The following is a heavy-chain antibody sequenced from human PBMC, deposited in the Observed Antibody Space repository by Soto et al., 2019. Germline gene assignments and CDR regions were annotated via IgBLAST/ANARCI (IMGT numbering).Heavy chain of an antibody. CDR2: IWYDGSNK. V-gene: IGHV3-33*01. CDR3: ARLPPDELDYYYGMDV. Sequence: GSLRLSCAASGFTFSSYGMHWVRQAPGKGLEWVAVIWYDGSNKYYADSVKGRFTISRDNSKNTLYLQMNSLRAEDTAVNYCARLPPDELDYYYGMDVWGQGTTVTVSS. CDR1: GFTFSSYG. D-gene: IGHD6-13*01. J-gene: IGHJ6*02.